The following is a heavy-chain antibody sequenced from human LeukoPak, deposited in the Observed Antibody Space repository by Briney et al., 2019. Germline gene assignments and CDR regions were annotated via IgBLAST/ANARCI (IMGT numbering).Heavy chain of an antibody. CDR1: GFTFRDYV. V-gene: IGHV3-23*01. D-gene: IGHD4-17*01. CDR3: AQDWPSAVTTTPGF. Sequence: GGSLRLSCAASGFTFRDYVISWVRQAPGKGLERVSSISPTGDSTYYAGSVRGRFTLSRDNSKNTVYFQMNSLRAEDTAIYYCAQDWPSAVTTTPGFWGQGTMVIVSS. J-gene: IGHJ3*01. CDR2: ISPTGDST.